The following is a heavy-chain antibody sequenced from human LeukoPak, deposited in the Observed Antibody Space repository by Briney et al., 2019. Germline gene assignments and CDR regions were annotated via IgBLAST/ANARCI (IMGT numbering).Heavy chain of an antibody. CDR3: ASSYDSSGYYYGNFDY. Sequence: SAKVSCKASGGTFSSYAISWVRQAPGQGLEWMGGIIPIFGTANYAQKFQGRVTITADESTSTAYMELSSLRSEDTAVYYCASSYDSSGYYYGNFDYWDQGTLVTVSS. J-gene: IGHJ4*02. D-gene: IGHD3-22*01. V-gene: IGHV1-69*13. CDR2: IIPIFGTA. CDR1: GGTFSSYA.